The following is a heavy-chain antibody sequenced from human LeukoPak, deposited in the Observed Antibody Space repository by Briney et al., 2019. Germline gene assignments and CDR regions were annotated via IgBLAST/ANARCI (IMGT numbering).Heavy chain of an antibody. J-gene: IGHJ4*02. CDR3: TREHGWYYFDY. V-gene: IGHV4-61*02. CDR1: GDSVSSGNYY. CDR2: MHSSGST. D-gene: IGHD6-19*01. Sequence: PSETLSLTCTVSGDSVSSGNYYWSWIRQPAGKGLEWIGRMHSSGSTKYNSSLKSRVTISVDTSKNQFSLRLSSVTAADTAVYHCTREHGWYYFDYWGQGTLVTVSS.